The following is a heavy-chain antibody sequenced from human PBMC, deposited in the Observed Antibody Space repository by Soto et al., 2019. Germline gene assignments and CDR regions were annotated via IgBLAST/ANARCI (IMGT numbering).Heavy chain of an antibody. Sequence: KTSETLSLTCTVSGGSISNYYWSWIRQPAGKGLEWIGRIYTSGSTNYNPSLKSRVTMSVDTSKNQFSLKLSSVTAADTAVYYCARGMSGYDYIFDYWGQGTLVTVSS. CDR3: ARGMSGYDYIFDY. J-gene: IGHJ4*02. V-gene: IGHV4-4*07. D-gene: IGHD5-12*01. CDR1: GGSISNYY. CDR2: IYTSGST.